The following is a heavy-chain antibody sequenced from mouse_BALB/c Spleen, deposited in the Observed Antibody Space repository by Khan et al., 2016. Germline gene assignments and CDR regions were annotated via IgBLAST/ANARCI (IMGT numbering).Heavy chain of an antibody. J-gene: IGHJ2*01. CDR3: TNWEY. V-gene: IGHV1-15*01. Sequence: QVQLQQSGAELVRPGASVTLSCKASGYTFTDYEMHWVKQTPVHGLEWIGAIDPETGGTAYNQKFKGKATLTADKSPSTAYMELRSLTSVHSTFYYCTNWEYWGQGTTLTVSS. CDR2: IDPETGGT. CDR1: GYTFTDYE. D-gene: IGHD4-1*01.